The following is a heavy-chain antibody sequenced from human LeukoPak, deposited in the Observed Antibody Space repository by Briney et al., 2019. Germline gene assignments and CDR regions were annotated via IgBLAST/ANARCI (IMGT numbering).Heavy chain of an antibody. CDR3: ARGTCSSTSCYFFGLNWFDP. Sequence: SETLSLTCTVSGGSISSYYWSWIRRPPGKGLEWIGYIYYSGSTNYNPSLKSRVTISVDTSKNQFSLKLSSVTAADTAVYYCARGTCSSTSCYFFGLNWFDPWGQGTLVTVSS. D-gene: IGHD2-2*01. V-gene: IGHV4-59*01. J-gene: IGHJ5*02. CDR1: GGSISSYY. CDR2: IYYSGST.